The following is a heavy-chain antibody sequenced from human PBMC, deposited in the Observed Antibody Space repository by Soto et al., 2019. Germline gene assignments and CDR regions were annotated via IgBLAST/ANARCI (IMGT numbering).Heavy chain of an antibody. CDR3: AIGVYYFLCGYLSLYAFYI. D-gene: IGHD3-3*01. J-gene: IGHJ3*02. CDR1: GVSISSYY. Sequence: SETLSLTCTVSGVSISSYYWSWIRQPPGKGLEWIGYIYYSGSTNYNPSLKSRVTIAVDTSKNQSSLKLRSVTAADTAVYYCAIGVYYFLCGYLSLYAFYILGQGKMVTISS. CDR2: IYYSGST. V-gene: IGHV4-59*01.